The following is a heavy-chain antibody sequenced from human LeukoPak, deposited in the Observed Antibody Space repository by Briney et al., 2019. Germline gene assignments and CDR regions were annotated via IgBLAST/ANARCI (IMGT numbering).Heavy chain of an antibody. CDR3: VRITSCGSGVCPPYFDY. CDR1: YVSIRSFY. D-gene: IGHD2-15*01. J-gene: IGHJ4*02. Sequence: SETLSLTCTVSYVSIRSFYWSWIRQPPGKGLEWIAYTYYSGNTNCNPSLKSRVTISVDTSKNQFSLKLSSVTAADTAVYFCVRITSCGSGVCPPYFDYWGQGTLVTVSS. V-gene: IGHV4-59*01. CDR2: TYYSGNT.